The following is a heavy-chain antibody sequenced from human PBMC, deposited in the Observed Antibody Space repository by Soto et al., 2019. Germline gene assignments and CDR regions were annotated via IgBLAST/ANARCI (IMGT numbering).Heavy chain of an antibody. V-gene: IGHV4-34*01. J-gene: IGHJ6*02. CDR2: INHSGST. CDR1: GGSFSGYY. Sequence: SETLSLTCAVYGGSFSGYYWSWIRQPPGKGLEWIGEINHSGSTNYNPSLKSRVTISVDTSKNQFSLKLSSVTAADTAVYYCARGRIAAAGSYYYYGMDVWAQGTTVTVSS. D-gene: IGHD6-13*01. CDR3: ARGRIAAAGSYYYYGMDV.